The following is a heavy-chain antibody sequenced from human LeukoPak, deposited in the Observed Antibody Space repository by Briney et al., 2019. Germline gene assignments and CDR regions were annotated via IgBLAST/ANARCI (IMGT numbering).Heavy chain of an antibody. V-gene: IGHV5-51*01. Sequence: GESLKISCKGSGSSFTNYWIGWVRQMPGKGLEWMGIIHSADSNTKYSPSFQGQVTISADKSISTAYLQWSGLKASDTAMYYCAGARHGDYRWDYWGQGTLVTVSS. CDR1: GSSFTNYW. CDR2: IHSADSNT. D-gene: IGHD4-17*01. CDR3: AGARHGDYRWDY. J-gene: IGHJ4*02.